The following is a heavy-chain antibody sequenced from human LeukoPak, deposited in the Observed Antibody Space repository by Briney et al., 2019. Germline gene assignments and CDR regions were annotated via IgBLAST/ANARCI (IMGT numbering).Heavy chain of an antibody. Sequence: SVKVSCKASGGTFSRFTISWVRQAPGQGFEWMGGIIPIFGTANYAQKFQGRVTITADESTSTAYMELSSLRSEDTAVYYCAKYDFWSGYRYYFDYWGQGTLVTVSS. J-gene: IGHJ4*02. CDR3: AKYDFWSGYRYYFDY. D-gene: IGHD3-3*01. CDR1: GGTFSRFT. V-gene: IGHV1-69*01. CDR2: IIPIFGTA.